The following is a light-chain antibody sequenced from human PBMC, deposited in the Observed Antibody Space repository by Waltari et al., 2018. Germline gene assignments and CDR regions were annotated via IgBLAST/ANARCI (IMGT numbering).Light chain of an antibody. CDR1: RSNIGAGYA. J-gene: IGLJ3*02. V-gene: IGLV1-40*01. Sequence: VSGAPGQRVTISYTGSRSNIGAGYAVHWYQQLPGTAPKLLIYATFNRPSGVPERFSGSKSGTSASMAITGLQAEDEADYYCQSYDSDLSSWVFGGGSELTVL. CDR2: ATF. CDR3: QSYDSDLSSWV.